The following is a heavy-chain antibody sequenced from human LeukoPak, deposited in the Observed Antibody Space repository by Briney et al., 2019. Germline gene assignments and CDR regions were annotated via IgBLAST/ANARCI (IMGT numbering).Heavy chain of an antibody. V-gene: IGHV4-39*07. CDR2: MYYTGTT. CDR1: GGSIRSLGYS. Sequence: GSLRLSCSVSGGSIRSLGYSWGWIRQPPGKGLEWIASMYYTGTTYYNPSLKSRVTMSVDTSKNQFSLNLTSVTAADTAVFYCARSVSAYGGRGWFDPWGQGTLVTVSS. D-gene: IGHD5-12*01. J-gene: IGHJ5*02. CDR3: ARSVSAYGGRGWFDP.